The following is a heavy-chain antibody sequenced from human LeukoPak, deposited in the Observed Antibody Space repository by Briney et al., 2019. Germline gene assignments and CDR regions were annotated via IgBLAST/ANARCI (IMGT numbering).Heavy chain of an antibody. CDR2: IYYSGST. J-gene: IGHJ4*02. V-gene: IGHV4-39*07. Sequence: SETLSLTCTVSGGSISSSSYYWGWIRQPPGKGLEWIGSIYYSGSTYYNPSLKSRVTISVDTSKNQFSLKLSSVTAADTAVYYCATTRCGGDCPIDYWGQGTLVTVSS. CDR3: ATTRCGGDCPIDY. D-gene: IGHD2-21*02. CDR1: GGSISSSSYY.